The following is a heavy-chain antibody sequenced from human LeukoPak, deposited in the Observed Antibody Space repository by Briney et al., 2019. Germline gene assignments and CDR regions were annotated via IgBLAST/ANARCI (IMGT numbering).Heavy chain of an antibody. CDR3: ARGALGAFDI. J-gene: IGHJ3*02. CDR1: GGSISSGGYY. Sequence: PSETLSLTCTVSGGSISSGGYYWSWIRQHPGKGLEWIGYIYYSGSTYYNPSLKSRVTISVDTSKNQFSLKLSSVTAADTAVYYCARGALGAFDIWGQGTMVTVSS. CDR2: IYYSGST. V-gene: IGHV4-31*03.